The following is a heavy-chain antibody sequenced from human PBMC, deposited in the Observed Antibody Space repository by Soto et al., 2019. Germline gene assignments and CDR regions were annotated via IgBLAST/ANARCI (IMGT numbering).Heavy chain of an antibody. Sequence: GGSLRLSCAASGFTFTIYNMNWVRQAPGKGLECVSSISGRSDYIYYADLVRGRFTISRDNAKNSLYLQLNSLRAEDTAVYYCARDRSRSDWFPHIDQWGQGTLVTVSS. J-gene: IGHJ5*02. CDR3: ARDRSRSDWFPHIDQ. D-gene: IGHD3-9*01. CDR1: GFTFTIYN. CDR2: ISGRSDYI. V-gene: IGHV3-21*01.